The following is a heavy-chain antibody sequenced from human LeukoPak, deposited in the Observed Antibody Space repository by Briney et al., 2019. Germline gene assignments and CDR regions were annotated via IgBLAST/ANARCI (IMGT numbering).Heavy chain of an antibody. CDR1: GFTFGSYS. CDR2: ISSDGGTT. J-gene: IGHJ6*02. Sequence: GGSLTLSCAASGFTFGSYSMHWVRGGLGWGLVYVSAISSDGGTTYYANSVKGRFTFSRDNSKNTLYLQMATLKTDDMAVYYCARGPSGYGFMDVWGQGTTVTVSS. CDR3: ARGPSGYGFMDV. D-gene: IGHD5-12*01. V-gene: IGHV3-64*01.